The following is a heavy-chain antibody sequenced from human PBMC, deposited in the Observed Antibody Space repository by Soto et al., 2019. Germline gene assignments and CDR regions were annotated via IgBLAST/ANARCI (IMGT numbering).Heavy chain of an antibody. Sequence: GASEKVSCKASGYIFTAYSMHCVRQAPGQGLEWMGVVNPSGGSTNYAQKFQGRITMTRDTSTSTVYMDLSSLTSEDMAVYYCAREESFSDGLCYYDCFQLSGQGTLLTLSS. J-gene: IGHJ1*01. CDR2: VNPSGGST. CDR3: AREESFSDGLCYYDCFQL. D-gene: IGHD2-15*01. V-gene: IGHV1-46*01. CDR1: GYIFTAYS.